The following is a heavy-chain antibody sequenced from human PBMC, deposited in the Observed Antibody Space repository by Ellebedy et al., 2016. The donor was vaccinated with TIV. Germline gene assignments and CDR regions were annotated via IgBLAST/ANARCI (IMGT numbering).Heavy chain of an antibody. D-gene: IGHD6-6*01. CDR1: ADTVSSNVAA. V-gene: IGHV6-1*01. J-gene: IGHJ4*02. CDR3: ARSHIATRLNNF. Sequence: MPSETLSLTCAISADTVSSNVAAWNPFSQSPSGGLECLGCTYYMSKWYNDYALSVTGRMTISPDTSKNQFSLQLSSVTPGDTAINYCARSHIATRLNNFWGQGTLVSVSS. CDR2: TYYMSKWYN.